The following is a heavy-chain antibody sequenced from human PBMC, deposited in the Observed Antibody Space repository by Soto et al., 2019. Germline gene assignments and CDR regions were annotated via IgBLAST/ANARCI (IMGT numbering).Heavy chain of an antibody. D-gene: IGHD6-13*01. CDR2: ISYDGSNK. CDR1: GFTFSSYA. Sequence: VQLLESGGGLVQPGGSLRLSCAASGFTFSSYAMSWVRQAPGKGLEWVAVISYDGSNKYYADSVKGRFTISRDNSKNTLYLQMNSLRAEDTAVYYCARDPVAAAGILYNWFDPWGQGTLVTVSS. V-gene: IGHV3-30-3*01. J-gene: IGHJ5*02. CDR3: ARDPVAAAGILYNWFDP.